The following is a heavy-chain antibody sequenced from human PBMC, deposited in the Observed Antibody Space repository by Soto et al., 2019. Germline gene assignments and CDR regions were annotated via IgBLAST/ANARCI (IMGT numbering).Heavy chain of an antibody. V-gene: IGHV4-39*01. CDR2: IYYSGST. CDR1: GGSISSSSYY. Sequence: SATLSLACPVSGGSISSSSYYWGWIRQPPGKGLEWLGGIYYSGSTYYTPSLKSRVTISVDTSKNQFSLKLSSVTAADTAVYYCARHVPHHYDFWSGYPEYGMDVWGQGTTVT. CDR3: ARHVPHHYDFWSGYPEYGMDV. J-gene: IGHJ6*02. D-gene: IGHD3-3*01.